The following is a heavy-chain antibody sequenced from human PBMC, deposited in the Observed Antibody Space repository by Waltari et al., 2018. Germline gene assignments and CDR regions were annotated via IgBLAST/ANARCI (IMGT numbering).Heavy chain of an antibody. D-gene: IGHD1-1*01. V-gene: IGHV4-30-2*01. CDR3: ARGKGQLDAFDI. CDR1: GASISRGGYS. Sequence: QLQESGSRLVTPSQTLSLTCTVSGASISRGGYSWSWIRPPGGNDLEWIGYIYHTGRVQYNPYLKSRVTMSVDRSKNQVSLTLNSVTVEDSAVYFCARGKGQLDAFDIWGPGTTVSVS. J-gene: IGHJ3*02. CDR2: IYHTGRV.